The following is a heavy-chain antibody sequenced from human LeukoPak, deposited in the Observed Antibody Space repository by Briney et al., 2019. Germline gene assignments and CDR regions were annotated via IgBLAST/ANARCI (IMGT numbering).Heavy chain of an antibody. V-gene: IGHV4-4*07. Sequence: SETLSLTCTVSGGSISSYYWSWIRQPAGKGLEWIGRIYTSGSTNYNPSLKSQVTMSVDTSKNQFSLKLSSVTAADTAVYYCARVSSRGRYCSGGSCFGDWFDPWGQGTLVTVSS. CDR1: GGSISSYY. CDR3: ARVSSRGRYCSGGSCFGDWFDP. D-gene: IGHD2-15*01. CDR2: IYTSGST. J-gene: IGHJ5*02.